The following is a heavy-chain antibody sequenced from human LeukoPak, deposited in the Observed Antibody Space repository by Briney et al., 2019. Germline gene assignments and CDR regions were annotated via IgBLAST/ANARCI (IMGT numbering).Heavy chain of an antibody. CDR1: GFTFSSYG. V-gene: IGHV3-33*01. D-gene: IGHD6-19*01. Sequence: GGSLRLFCAASGFTFSSYGMHGVRQAPGEGLEWVVFLWYDGSNKYYADSVKGRFTSSRDNSKNTLYLQMNSRRAEDTAVYYCARGASIAVAGTRGYYFDYWGQGTLVTVSS. CDR3: ARGASIAVAGTRGYYFDY. CDR2: LWYDGSNK. J-gene: IGHJ4*02.